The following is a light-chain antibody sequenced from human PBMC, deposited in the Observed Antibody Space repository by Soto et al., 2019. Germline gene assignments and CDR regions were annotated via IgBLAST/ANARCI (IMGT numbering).Light chain of an antibody. Sequence: DIQMTQSPSTLSASVGDRVTITCRASQSISSWLAWYQQKPGKAPKLLIYKASSLESGVPSRFSRSGSGREFTLTISSLQPDDVATYYCQQYNSYPTFGQGTKVEIK. V-gene: IGKV1-5*03. CDR2: KAS. CDR1: QSISSW. J-gene: IGKJ1*01. CDR3: QQYNSYPT.